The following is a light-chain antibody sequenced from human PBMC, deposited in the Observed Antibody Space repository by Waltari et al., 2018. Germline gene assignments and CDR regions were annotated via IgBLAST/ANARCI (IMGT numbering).Light chain of an antibody. Sequence: DIQMTQSPSSLSAFVGDRVTITCRASQDISHYLAWYQQRPGQVPRLLIYEASTLQSGVPSRFSCSVSVTDFTLTISSLQPEDVATYYCHKYTSAPRTFCPGTKIEIK. V-gene: IGKV1-27*01. CDR3: HKYTSAPRT. CDR2: EAS. J-gene: IGKJ3*01. CDR1: QDISHY.